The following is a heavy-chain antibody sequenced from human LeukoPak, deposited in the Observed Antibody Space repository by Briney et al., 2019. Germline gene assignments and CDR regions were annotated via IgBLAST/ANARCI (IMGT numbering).Heavy chain of an antibody. CDR1: GFSFSTYW. Sequence: GGSLRLSCAASGFSFSTYWMNWVRQAPGWGLEWVANIKQDGSEKYYVDSVKGRFTISRDNAKNSLYLQLNSLRAEDTAVYYCARRVRSGFFDNWGQGTLVTVSS. V-gene: IGHV3-7*01. CDR2: IKQDGSEK. J-gene: IGHJ4*02. CDR3: ARRVRSGFFDN. D-gene: IGHD3-3*01.